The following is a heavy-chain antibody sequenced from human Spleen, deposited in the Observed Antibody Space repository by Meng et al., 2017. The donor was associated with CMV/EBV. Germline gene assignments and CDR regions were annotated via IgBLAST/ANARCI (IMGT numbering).Heavy chain of an antibody. CDR3: TRVDYYFDY. CDR1: RYTFTEYH. CDR2: INPNSGGT. J-gene: IGHJ4*02. Sequence: ASVKVSCKASRYTFTEYHMHWVRQAPGQGLEWMGWINPNSGGTNYAQKFQGRVTMTRDTSISTAYMELSRLRSDDTAVYYCTRVDYYFDYWGQGTLVTISS. V-gene: IGHV1-2*02.